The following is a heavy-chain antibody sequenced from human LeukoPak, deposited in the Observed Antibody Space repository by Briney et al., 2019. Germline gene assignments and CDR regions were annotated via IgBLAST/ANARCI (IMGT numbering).Heavy chain of an antibody. Sequence: SETLSLTCTVSGYSISSGYYWGWIRQPPGKGLEWIGSIYHSGSTYYNPSLKSRVTISVDTSKIQFSLKLSSVTAADTAVYYCARATTYCSSTSCPLAGNWFDPWGQGTLVTVSS. CDR3: ARATTYCSSTSCPLAGNWFDP. CDR2: IYHSGST. D-gene: IGHD2-2*01. J-gene: IGHJ5*02. V-gene: IGHV4-38-2*02. CDR1: GYSISSGYY.